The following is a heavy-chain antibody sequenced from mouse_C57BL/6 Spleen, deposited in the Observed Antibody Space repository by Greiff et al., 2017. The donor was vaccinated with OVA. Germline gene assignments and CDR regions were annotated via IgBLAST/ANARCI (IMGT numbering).Heavy chain of an antibody. CDR3: AREGAGTERGWAMDY. J-gene: IGHJ4*01. CDR2: IDPSDSET. CDR1: GYTFTSYW. D-gene: IGHD3-3*01. V-gene: IGHV1-52*01. Sequence: QVQLQQPGAELVRPGSSVKLSCKASGYTFTSYWMHWVKQRPIQGLEWIGNIDPSDSETHYNQKFKDKATLTVDKSSSTAYMQLSSLTSEDSAVYYCAREGAGTERGWAMDYWGQGTSVTVSS.